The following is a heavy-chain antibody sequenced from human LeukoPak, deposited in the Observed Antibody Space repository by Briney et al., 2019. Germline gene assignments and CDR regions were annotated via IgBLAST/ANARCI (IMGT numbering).Heavy chain of an antibody. CDR2: ISYDGSNK. J-gene: IGHJ4*02. CDR1: GFTFSSYA. V-gene: IGHV3-30-3*01. CDR3: AREGYSYYFDY. Sequence: PGGSLRLSCAASGFTFSSYAMHWVRQAPGKGLEWVAVISYDGSNKYYADSVKGRFTISRDNSKNTLYLQMNSLRAEDTAVYYCAREGYSYYFDYWGQGTLVTVSS. D-gene: IGHD5-18*01.